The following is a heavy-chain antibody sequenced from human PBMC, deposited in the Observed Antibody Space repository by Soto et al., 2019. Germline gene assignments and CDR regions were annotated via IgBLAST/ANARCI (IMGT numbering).Heavy chain of an antibody. D-gene: IGHD3-10*01. CDR1: GFTFSSYS. CDR2: ISSSSSTI. V-gene: IGHV3-48*01. J-gene: IGHJ6*02. CDR3: ATDHSAGTLKGYYYYGMDV. Sequence: GGSLRLSCAASGFTFSSYSMNWVRQAPGKGLEWVSYISSSSSTIYYADSVKGRFTISRDNAKNSLYLQMNSLRAEDTAVYYCATDHSAGTLKGYYYYGMDVWGQGTTVTVSS.